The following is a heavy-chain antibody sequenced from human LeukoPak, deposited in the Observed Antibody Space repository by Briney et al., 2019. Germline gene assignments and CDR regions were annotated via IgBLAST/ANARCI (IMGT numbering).Heavy chain of an antibody. D-gene: IGHD3-22*01. V-gene: IGHV3-33*06. Sequence: GGSLRLSCAASGFTFSSYGMHWVRQAPGKGLEWVAVIWYDGSNKYYADSVKGRFTISRDNSKNTLYLQMNSLRAEDTAVYYCAKDHYDSSGYHIPQYYYYGMDVWGQGTTVTVSS. CDR1: GFTFSSYG. J-gene: IGHJ6*02. CDR2: IWYDGSNK. CDR3: AKDHYDSSGYHIPQYYYYGMDV.